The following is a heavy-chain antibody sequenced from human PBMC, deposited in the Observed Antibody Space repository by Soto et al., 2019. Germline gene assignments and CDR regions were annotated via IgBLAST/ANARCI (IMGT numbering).Heavy chain of an antibody. J-gene: IGHJ4*01. CDR3: ERYGGSSSPASRFFEF. CDR1: GFTFSTYA. V-gene: IGHV3-30*09. CDR2: ISYDGNVA. Sequence: QVQVVESGGGVVQPGRSLRLSCAASGFTFSTYAMHWVRQAPGKGLEWVTVISYDGNVAYYADSVTGRFAVSRDNSQKTHYLQMNSLTAEDTALYYCERYGGSSSPASRFFEFWGQGTLVTVSS. D-gene: IGHD6-6*01.